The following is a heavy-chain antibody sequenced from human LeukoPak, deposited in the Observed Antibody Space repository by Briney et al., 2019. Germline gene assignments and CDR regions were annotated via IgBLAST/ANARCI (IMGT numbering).Heavy chain of an antibody. Sequence: PSETLPLTCTVSGGSISSYYWSWIRQPPGKGLEWIGYIYYSGSTNYNPSLKSRVTISVDTSKNQFSLKLSSVTAADTAVYYCARASSSVLSDAFDIWGQGTMVTVSS. CDR1: GGSISSYY. D-gene: IGHD6-19*01. CDR3: ARASSSVLSDAFDI. CDR2: IYYSGST. J-gene: IGHJ3*02. V-gene: IGHV4-59*01.